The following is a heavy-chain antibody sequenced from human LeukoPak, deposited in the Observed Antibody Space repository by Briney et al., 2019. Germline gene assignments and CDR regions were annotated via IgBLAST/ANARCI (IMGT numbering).Heavy chain of an antibody. CDR3: ARDVQHHDDYGDHNWFDP. D-gene: IGHD4-17*01. CDR1: GFTFDDYA. CDR2: INWNGSST. Sequence: PGGSLRLSCTASGFTFDDYAMSWVRQAPGKGLEWVSGINWNGSSTGYADSVKGRFTISRDNAKNTLYLQMNSLRAEDTAVYYCARDVQHHDDYGDHNWFDPWGQGTLVTVSS. J-gene: IGHJ5*02. V-gene: IGHV3-20*04.